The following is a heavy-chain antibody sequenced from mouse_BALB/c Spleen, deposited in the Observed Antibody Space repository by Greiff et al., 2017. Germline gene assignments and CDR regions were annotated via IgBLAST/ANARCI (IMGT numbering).Heavy chain of an antibody. V-gene: IGHV14-4*02. CDR1: GFNIKDYY. CDR3: NRVWEYDDSMDY. J-gene: IGHJ4*01. D-gene: IGHD2-14*01. Sequence: EVQLHQSGAELVRSGASVTLSCTAPGFNIKDYYMHWVKQRPEQGLEWIGWIDPENGDTEYAPKFQGKATMTADTSSNTAYLQLSSLTSEDTAVYYCNRVWEYDDSMDYWGQGTSVTVSS. CDR2: IDPENGDT.